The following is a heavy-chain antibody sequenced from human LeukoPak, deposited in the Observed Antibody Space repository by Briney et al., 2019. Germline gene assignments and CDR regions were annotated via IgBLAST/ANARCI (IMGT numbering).Heavy chain of an antibody. J-gene: IGHJ4*02. Sequence: QTGGSLRLSCAASGFTFSTYTIHWVRQAPGKGLEWVAVISYDGSNKYYADSVKGRFTLSRDNSKDTLYLQMDSLRAEDTAVYSCARGYCSSTACPPCDYWGQGTLVTVSS. CDR2: ISYDGSNK. CDR3: ARGYCSSTACPPCDY. D-gene: IGHD2-2*01. V-gene: IGHV3-30*04. CDR1: GFTFSTYT.